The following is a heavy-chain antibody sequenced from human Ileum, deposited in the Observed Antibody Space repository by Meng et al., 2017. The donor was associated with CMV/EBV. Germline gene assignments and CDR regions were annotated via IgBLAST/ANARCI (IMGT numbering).Heavy chain of an antibody. Sequence: CAVYGGSFSGYYFSWLRQSPGKGLEWIGEIDHMESTNYNLSLKSRVTFSIATSNNQFSLRLNSVTAADTALYFCARRVGSGKYYFDYWSQGALVTVSS. CDR3: ARRVGSGKYYFDY. V-gene: IGHV4-34*01. D-gene: IGHD3-10*01. CDR2: IDHMEST. CDR1: GGSFSGYY. J-gene: IGHJ4*02.